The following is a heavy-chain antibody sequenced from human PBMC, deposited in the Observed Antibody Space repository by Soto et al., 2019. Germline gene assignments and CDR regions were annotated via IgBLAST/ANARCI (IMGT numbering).Heavy chain of an antibody. D-gene: IGHD6-6*01. CDR3: ARGFWYAAARGWFDP. CDR1: GGSFSGYY. J-gene: IGHJ5*02. CDR2: INHSGST. Sequence: SETLSLTCAVYGGSFSGYYWSWIRQPPGKGLEWVGEINHSGSTNYNPSLKSRVTISADTSKNQFSLKLSSVTAADTAVYYCARGFWYAAARGWFDPWGQGTLVTVSS. V-gene: IGHV4-34*01.